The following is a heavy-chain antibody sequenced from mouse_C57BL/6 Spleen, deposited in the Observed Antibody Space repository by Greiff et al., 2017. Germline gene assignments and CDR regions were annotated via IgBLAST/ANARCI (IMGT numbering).Heavy chain of an antibody. J-gene: IGHJ2*01. Sequence: LQQSGAELVRPGASVTLSCKASGYTFTDYEMHWVKQTPVHGLEWIGAIDPETGGTAYNQKFKGKAILTADKSSSTAYMELRSLTSEDSAVYYCTRPGNYGRDYWGQGTTLTVSS. V-gene: IGHV1-15*01. CDR3: TRPGNYGRDY. CDR1: GYTFTDYE. D-gene: IGHD1-1*01. CDR2: IDPETGGT.